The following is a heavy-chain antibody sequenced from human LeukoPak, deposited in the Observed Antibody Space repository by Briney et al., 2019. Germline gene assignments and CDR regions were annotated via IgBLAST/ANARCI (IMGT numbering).Heavy chain of an antibody. CDR1: GFTVSSNY. J-gene: IGHJ4*02. CDR3: ARDGYGDYADY. D-gene: IGHD4-17*01. V-gene: IGHV3-53*01. Sequence: GGSLRLSCAASGFTVSSNYMCWVREAPGEGLGWVSVIYSGGSTYCADSVKGRFTISRDNSKNTLYLQMNSLRAEDTAVYYCARDGYGDYADYWGQGTLVTVSS. CDR2: IYSGGST.